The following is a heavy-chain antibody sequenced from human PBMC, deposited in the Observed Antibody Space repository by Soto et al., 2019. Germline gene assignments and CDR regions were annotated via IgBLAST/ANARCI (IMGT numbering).Heavy chain of an antibody. CDR3: STDPPKLLGPFDY. Sequence: EVQLVESGGGLVKPGGSLRLACAASGFTFRSTWMNWVRQAPGKGLEWVGRIKSTGDGGTTDYAAPVKGRFTISRDDSKDTLYLQMNSLKAEDTAVYFCSTDPPKLLGPFDYGGQGTLVTVSS. CDR2: IKSTGDGGTT. J-gene: IGHJ4*02. CDR1: GFTFRSTW. V-gene: IGHV3-15*07. D-gene: IGHD3-10*01.